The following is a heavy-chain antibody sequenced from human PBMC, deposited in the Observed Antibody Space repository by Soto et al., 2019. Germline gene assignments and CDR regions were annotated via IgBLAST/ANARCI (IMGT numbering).Heavy chain of an antibody. V-gene: IGHV3-7*03. CDR2: IKADGSEK. J-gene: IGHJ4*02. Sequence: EVQLVESGGGLVQPGGSLRLSCVASEFTFSNHWMSWVRQAPGKGLEWVANIKADGSEKYYVDSVKGRFTISRDNAENSVYLQMNSLRAEDTAVYYCAITQGGSGSSHFDYWGQGTLVTVSS. D-gene: IGHD6-19*01. CDR3: AITQGGSGSSHFDY. CDR1: EFTFSNHW.